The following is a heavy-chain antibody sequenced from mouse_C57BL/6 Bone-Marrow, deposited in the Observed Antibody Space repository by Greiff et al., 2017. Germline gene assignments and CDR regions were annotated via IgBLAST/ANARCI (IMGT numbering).Heavy chain of an antibody. V-gene: IGHV14-4*01. CDR2: IDPENGDT. Sequence: VQLQQSGAELVRPGASVKLSCTASGFNIKDDYMHWVKQRPEQGLEWIGWIDPENGDTEYASKFQGKATITADTSSNTAYLQLSSLTSEDTAVYYGTIPLYDGYYTFAYWGQGTLVTVSA. D-gene: IGHD2-3*01. CDR3: TIPLYDGYYTFAY. J-gene: IGHJ3*01. CDR1: GFNIKDDY.